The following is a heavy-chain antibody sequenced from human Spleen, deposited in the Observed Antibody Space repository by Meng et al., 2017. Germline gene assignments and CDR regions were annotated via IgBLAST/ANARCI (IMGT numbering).Heavy chain of an antibody. CDR1: GGSSSDYY. Sequence: QVQLQQWGAGLLKPSETLSLTCVVSGGSSSDYYWSWIRQPPGKGLEWIGEINHSGSTNYNPSLESRATISVDTSQNNLSLKVSSVTAADTAVYYCVSSGWYRGPNYFDYWGQGTLVTVSS. V-gene: IGHV4-34*01. D-gene: IGHD6-19*01. CDR2: INHSGST. J-gene: IGHJ4*01. CDR3: VSSGWYRGPNYFDY.